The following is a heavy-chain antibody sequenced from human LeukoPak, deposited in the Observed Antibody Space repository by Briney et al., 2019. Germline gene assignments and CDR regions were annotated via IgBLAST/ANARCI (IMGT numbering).Heavy chain of an antibody. D-gene: IGHD5-18*01. CDR3: ANNLDTAMFFAKDDY. Sequence: ASVTVSCKTSGYTFTGYYIHWVRQAPGQGPEWMGWISPNSGGTNYAQKFQDRVSMTRDTSISTAYMELSRLRSDDTAIYYCANNLDTAMFFAKDDYWGQGTLVTVSS. J-gene: IGHJ4*02. CDR1: GYTFTGYY. CDR2: ISPNSGGT. V-gene: IGHV1-2*02.